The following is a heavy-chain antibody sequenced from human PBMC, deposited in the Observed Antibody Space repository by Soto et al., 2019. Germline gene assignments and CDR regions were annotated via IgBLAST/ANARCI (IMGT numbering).Heavy chain of an antibody. CDR2: IIPIFGTS. J-gene: IGHJ3*02. Sequence: QVQLVQSGAEVKKPGSSVKVSCKASGGTFSTSSINWVRQAPGQGLEWMGGIIPIFGTSDYAQKFQGRITITADGSTRTVYIELRRLRSDDTPFYYCARGHDYGGNSDAFDIWGQGTMVTVSS. D-gene: IGHD4-17*01. CDR3: ARGHDYGGNSDAFDI. V-gene: IGHV1-69*12. CDR1: GGTFSTSS.